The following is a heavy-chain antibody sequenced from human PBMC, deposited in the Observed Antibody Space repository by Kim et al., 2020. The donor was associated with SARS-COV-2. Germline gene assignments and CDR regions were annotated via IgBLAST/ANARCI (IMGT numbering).Heavy chain of an antibody. CDR1: GYTFTSFG. J-gene: IGHJ4*02. CDR2: ISGFNGNT. CDR3: ARERFYGSGSYSGNFDY. V-gene: IGHV1-18*01. D-gene: IGHD3-10*01. Sequence: ASVKVSCQTSGYTFTSFGITWVRQAPGQGLEWMGWISGFNGNTKYAQNLQGRVTMTTDTSTSTAYMELRGLRSDDTAMYFCARERFYGSGSYSGNFDYWGQGTMVTVSS.